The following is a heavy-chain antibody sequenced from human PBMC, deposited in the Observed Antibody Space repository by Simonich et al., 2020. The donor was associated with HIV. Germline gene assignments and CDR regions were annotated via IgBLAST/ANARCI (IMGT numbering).Heavy chain of an antibody. CDR3: ARQPYYYDSGGYYDYHYYMDV. CDR1: GFIFNNYW. CDR2: INSDGSST. D-gene: IGHD3-22*01. Sequence: EYGGDLVQPGGSLRLSCAASGFIFNNYWIHWVRQAPGKGLVWVARINSDGSSTTYADSVKGRFTISRDNAKNSLYLQMNSLRAEDTAVYYCARQPYYYDSGGYYDYHYYMDVWGKGTTVTVSS. V-gene: IGHV3-74*01. J-gene: IGHJ6*03.